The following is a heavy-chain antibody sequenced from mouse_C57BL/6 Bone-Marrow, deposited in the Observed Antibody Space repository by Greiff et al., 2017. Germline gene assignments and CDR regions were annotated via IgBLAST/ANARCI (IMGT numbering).Heavy chain of an antibody. CDR3: AREIYYYGSRSGY. CDR2: INPSSGYT. D-gene: IGHD1-1*01. CDR1: GYTFTSYW. Sequence: QVQLQQSGAELAKPGASVKLSCKASGYTFTSYWMHWVKQRPGQGLEWIGYINPSSGYTKYNQKFKDKATLTADKSSSTAYMQQSSLTYEDSAVYYCAREIYYYGSRSGYWGQGTTLTVSS. V-gene: IGHV1-7*01. J-gene: IGHJ2*01.